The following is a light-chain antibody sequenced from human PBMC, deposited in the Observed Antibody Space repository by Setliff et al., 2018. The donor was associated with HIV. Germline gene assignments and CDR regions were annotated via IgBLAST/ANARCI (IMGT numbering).Light chain of an antibody. CDR1: SSDVGSYNL. Sequence: QSVLTQPASVSGSPGQSITISCTGTSSDVGSYNLVSWYQQHPGKGPKLLISEVSQRPSGVSDRFSASKSGNTASLTISGLQAEDEADYHCCSYAGRSNSFYVFGSGTKVTVL. CDR3: CSYAGRSNSFYV. CDR2: EVS. V-gene: IGLV2-23*02. J-gene: IGLJ1*01.